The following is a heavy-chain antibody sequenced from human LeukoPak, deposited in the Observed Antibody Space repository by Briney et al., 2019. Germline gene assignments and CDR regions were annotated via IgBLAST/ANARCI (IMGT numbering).Heavy chain of an antibody. Sequence: WVRQPPGKGLEWIGSIYYSGSTYYDPSLKSRVTMSVDTSKNQFSLKLSSVTAADTAVYYCARFVRQQLVTWGQGTLVTVSS. J-gene: IGHJ4*02. V-gene: IGHV4-39*07. D-gene: IGHD6-13*01. CDR2: IYYSGST. CDR3: ARFVRQQLVT.